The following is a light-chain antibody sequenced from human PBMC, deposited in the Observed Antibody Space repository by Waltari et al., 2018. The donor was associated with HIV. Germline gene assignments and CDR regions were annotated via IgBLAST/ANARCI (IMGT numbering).Light chain of an antibody. CDR1: QGISSS. J-gene: IGKJ2*01. CDR3: QQYYSFPYT. CDR2: AAS. Sequence: DIQMTQSPSSLSASVGDRVTITCRASQGISSSLAWYQQNPGKAPELLLFAASRLNTGVPSRFSGSGSGTDYTLTISSLQPEDFATYYCQQYYSFPYTFGQGTKLEIK. V-gene: IGKV1-NL1*01.